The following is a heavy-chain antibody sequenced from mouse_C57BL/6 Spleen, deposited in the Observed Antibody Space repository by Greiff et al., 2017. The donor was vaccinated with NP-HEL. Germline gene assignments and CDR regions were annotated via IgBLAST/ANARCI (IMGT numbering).Heavy chain of an antibody. J-gene: IGHJ3*01. V-gene: IGHV1-22*01. CDR3: ARDHYSTPVLAY. Sequence: EVHLVESGPELVKPGASVKMSCKASGYTFTDYNMHWVKQSHGKSLEWIGYINPNNGGTSYNQKFKGKATLTVNKSSSTAYMELRSLTSEDSAVYYCARDHYSTPVLAYWGQGTLVTVSA. CDR1: GYTFTDYN. D-gene: IGHD2-5*01. CDR2: INPNNGGT.